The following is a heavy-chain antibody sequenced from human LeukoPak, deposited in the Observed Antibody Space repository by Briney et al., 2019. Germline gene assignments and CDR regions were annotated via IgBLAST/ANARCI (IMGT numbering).Heavy chain of an antibody. V-gene: IGHV3-21*01. CDR2: ICRSSENI. J-gene: IGHJ4*02. Sequence: GGSLRLSCAASGFTFGSYSMNWVRQAPGKGLEWVSSICRSSENIYYADSVKGRFTISRDNAKNSLYLQMDSLRAEDTAVYYCARVSSPVAGTRDPPEYWGQGTLVTVSS. CDR3: ARVSSPVAGTRDPPEY. CDR1: GFTFGSYS. D-gene: IGHD6-19*01.